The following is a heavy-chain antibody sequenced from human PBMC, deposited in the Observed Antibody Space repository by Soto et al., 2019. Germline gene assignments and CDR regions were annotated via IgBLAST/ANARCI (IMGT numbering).Heavy chain of an antibody. J-gene: IGHJ4*02. Sequence: SQTLSLTCAISGESVSSNKAAWICVRQSPSRGLEWLGRTYYRSQWYNDYAASVRGRITINPDTTKNQFSLQLNSVTPEDTALYYCARGNFHFDYWGQGILVTVSS. V-gene: IGHV6-1*01. CDR3: ARGNFHFDY. D-gene: IGHD3-3*01. CDR2: TYYRSQWYN. CDR1: GESVSSNKAA.